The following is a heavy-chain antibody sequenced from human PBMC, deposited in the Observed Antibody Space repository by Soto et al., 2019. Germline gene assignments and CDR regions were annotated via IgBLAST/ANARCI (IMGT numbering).Heavy chain of an antibody. CDR1: GFTFSSYA. J-gene: IGHJ4*02. D-gene: IGHD1-26*01. CDR2: ISGSGGST. V-gene: IGHV3-23*01. CDR3: AKDRIGSHRRYYFDY. Sequence: GGSLRLSCAASGFTFSSYAMSWVRQAPGKGLEWVSAISGSGGSTYYADSVKGRFTISRDNSKNTLYLQMNSLRAEDTAVYYCAKDRIGSHRRYYFDYWGQGTLVTVSS.